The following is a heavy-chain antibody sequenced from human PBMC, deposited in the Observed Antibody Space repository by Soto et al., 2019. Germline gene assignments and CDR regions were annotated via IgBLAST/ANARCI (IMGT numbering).Heavy chain of an antibody. J-gene: IGHJ4*02. CDR3: ARGILRNDLAY. CDR2: INHSGST. CDR1: GGSFSGYY. V-gene: IGHV4-34*01. D-gene: IGHD1-1*01. Sequence: QVQLQQWGAGLLKPSETLSLTCAVYGGSFSGYYWSWIRQPPGKGLEWIGEINHSGSTNYNPSLKSRVTLSVDTSKNQFSLKLSSVTAADTAVYYCARGILRNDLAYWGQGTLVTVSS.